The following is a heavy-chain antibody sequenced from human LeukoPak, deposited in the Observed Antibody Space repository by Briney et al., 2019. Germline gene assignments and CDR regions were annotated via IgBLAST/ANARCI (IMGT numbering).Heavy chain of an antibody. CDR1: GVTFSGYW. CDR2: IKEDESEK. Sequence: GGSLRLSCAASGVTFSGYWMTWVRQAPGKGLKWVANIKEDESEKYYADSVKGRFTISRDNAKNSVYLQMNSLRAEDTAVYYCVCAAPGYWGQGTLVAVSS. D-gene: IGHD6-25*01. CDR3: VCAAPGY. V-gene: IGHV3-7*01. J-gene: IGHJ4*02.